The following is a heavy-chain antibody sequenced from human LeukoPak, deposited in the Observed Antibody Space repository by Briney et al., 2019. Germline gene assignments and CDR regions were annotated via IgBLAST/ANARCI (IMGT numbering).Heavy chain of an antibody. V-gene: IGHV3-74*01. CDR1: GFTFSSYW. D-gene: IGHD6-19*01. CDR2: INSDGSST. Sequence: GGSLRLSCAASGFTFSSYWMHWVRQAPGKGLVWVSRINSDGSSTSYADSVKGRFTISRDNAKNTLYLQMNSLRAEDTAVYYCARAYQWLDNWFDPWGQGTLVTVSS. J-gene: IGHJ5*02. CDR3: ARAYQWLDNWFDP.